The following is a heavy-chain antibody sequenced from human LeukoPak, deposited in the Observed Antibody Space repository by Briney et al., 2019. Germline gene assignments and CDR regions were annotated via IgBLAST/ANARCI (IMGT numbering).Heavy chain of an antibody. J-gene: IGHJ5*02. CDR3: ARARNWFDP. V-gene: IGHV4-59*01. CDR1: DGSISSYY. CDR2: IYYSGST. Sequence: SETLSLTCTVSDGSISSYYWSWIRQPPGKGLEWIGYIYYSGSTNYNPSLKSRVTISVDTSKNQFSLKLSSVTAADTAVYYCARARNWFDPWGQGTLVTVSS.